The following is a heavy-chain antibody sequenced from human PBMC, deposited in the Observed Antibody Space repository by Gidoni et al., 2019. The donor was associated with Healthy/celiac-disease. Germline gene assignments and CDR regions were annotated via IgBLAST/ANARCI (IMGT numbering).Heavy chain of an antibody. J-gene: IGHJ4*02. CDR1: GGSISSSSYY. V-gene: IGHV4-39*01. CDR3: ARRSRPNYFDY. CDR2: IYYSGST. Sequence: QLQLQASGPGLVKPSETLSLTCTVSGGSISSSSYYWGWIRQPPGKGLEWIGSIYYSGSTYYNPSLKSRVTISVDTSKNQFSLKLSSVTAADTAVYYCARRSRPNYFDYWGQGTLVTVSS. D-gene: IGHD6-13*01.